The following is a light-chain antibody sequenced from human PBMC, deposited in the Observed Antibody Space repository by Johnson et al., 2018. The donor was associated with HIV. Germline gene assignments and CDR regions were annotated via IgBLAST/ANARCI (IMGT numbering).Light chain of an antibody. CDR1: SSNIANNY. CDR2: DNN. CDR3: GTWDGSLPPGGV. J-gene: IGLJ1*01. V-gene: IGLV1-51*01. Sequence: QSVLTQPPSVSAAPGHQVTISCSGSSSNIANNYVSWYQQFPGTAPKLLIYDNNKRPSGIPDRFSGSKSGTSATLGITGLQTGDEADYYCGTWDGSLPPGGVMGTGTKVTVL.